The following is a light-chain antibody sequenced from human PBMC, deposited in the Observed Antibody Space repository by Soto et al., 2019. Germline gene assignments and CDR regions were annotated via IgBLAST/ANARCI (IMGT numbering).Light chain of an antibody. CDR3: QKYNSAPT. CDR1: QGISNY. J-gene: IGKJ5*01. Sequence: MYQSPSSLSASEGDRVTITCRASQGISNYLAWYQQKPGKVPKLLIYAASTLQSGVPSRFSGSGSGTDFTLTISSLQPEDVATYYCQKYNSAPTFGQGTLLEVK. CDR2: AAS. V-gene: IGKV1-27*01.